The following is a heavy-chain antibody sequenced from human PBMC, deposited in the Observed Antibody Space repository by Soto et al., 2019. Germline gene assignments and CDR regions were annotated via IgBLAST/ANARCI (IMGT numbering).Heavy chain of an antibody. CDR3: ARAGYYDSSGYYYYYYGMDV. V-gene: IGHV3-53*02. J-gene: IGHJ6*02. CDR2: IYSGGST. D-gene: IGHD3-22*01. CDR1: GFTVSSNY. Sequence: EVQLVETGGGLIQPGGSLRLSCAASGFTVSSNYMSWVRQAPGKGLEWVSVIYSGGSTYYADSVKGRFTISRDNSKNTLYLQMNSLRAEDTAVYYCARAGYYDSSGYYYYYYGMDVWGQGTTVTGSS.